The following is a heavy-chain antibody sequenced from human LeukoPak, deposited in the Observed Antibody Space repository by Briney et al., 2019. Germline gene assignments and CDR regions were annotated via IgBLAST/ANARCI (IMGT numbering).Heavy chain of an antibody. V-gene: IGHV1-24*01. Sequence: ASVKVSCKVSGYTLTELSMHWVRQAPGKGLEWMGGFDPEDGETIYAQKFQGRVTVTEDTSTDTAYMELSSLRSEDTAVYYCATSGGTFGVVIIPFDYWGQGTLVTVSS. CDR3: ATSGGTFGVVIIPFDY. CDR1: GYTLTELS. CDR2: FDPEDGET. D-gene: IGHD3-3*01. J-gene: IGHJ4*02.